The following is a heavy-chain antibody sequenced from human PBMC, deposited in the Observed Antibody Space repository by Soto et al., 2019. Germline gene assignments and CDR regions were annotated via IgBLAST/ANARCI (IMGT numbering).Heavy chain of an antibody. V-gene: IGHV5-51*01. J-gene: IGHJ5*02. D-gene: IGHD3-22*01. CDR3: ARASPDETYYYDFDP. Sequence: GESLKISCKGSGYSFTSYWIGWVRQMPGKGLEWMGIIYPGDSDTRYSPSFQGQVTISADKSISTAYLQWSSLKASDTAMYYCARASPDETYYYDFDPWGQGTLVTVSS. CDR1: GYSFTSYW. CDR2: IYPGDSDT.